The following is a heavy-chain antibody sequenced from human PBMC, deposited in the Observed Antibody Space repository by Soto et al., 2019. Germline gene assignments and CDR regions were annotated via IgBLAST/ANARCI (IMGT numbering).Heavy chain of an antibody. J-gene: IGHJ6*02. V-gene: IGHV4-59*08. CDR3: GRKGFGALHCPVDV. D-gene: IGHD3-10*01. Sequence: QVPLQESGPGLVKPSETLSLSCTVSGGSISSYYWSWIRQTPEKGLEWIGHVNDNWGSNYNPSLKSRVPISLDTSTRQFSLKLPSVTATLTGVYYCGRKGFGALHCPVDVWGQGTTVTVSS. CDR2: VNDNWGS. CDR1: GGSISSYY.